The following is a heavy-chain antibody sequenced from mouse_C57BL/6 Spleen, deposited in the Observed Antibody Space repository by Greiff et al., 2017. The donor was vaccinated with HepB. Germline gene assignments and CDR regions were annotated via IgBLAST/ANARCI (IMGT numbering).Heavy chain of an antibody. D-gene: IGHD3-2*02. J-gene: IGHJ2*01. CDR3: AREGTAQAKGY. CDR2: IYPRSGNT. V-gene: IGHV1-81*01. CDR1: GYTFTSYG. Sequence: VKLQQSGAELARPGASVKLSCKASGYTFTSYGISWVKQRTGQGLEWIGEIYPRSGNTYYNEKFKGKATLTADKSSSTAYMELRSLTSEDSAVYFCAREGTAQAKGYWGQGTTLTVSS.